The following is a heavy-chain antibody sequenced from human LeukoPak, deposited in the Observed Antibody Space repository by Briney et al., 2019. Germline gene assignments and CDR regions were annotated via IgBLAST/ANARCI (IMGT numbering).Heavy chain of an antibody. CDR3: AKAESIAVVVPFDY. J-gene: IGHJ4*02. CDR2: ISAYNGNT. D-gene: IGHD6-19*01. CDR1: GYTFTSYG. Sequence: GASVKVSCKASGYTFTSYGISWVRQAPGQGLEWMGWISAYNGNTNYAQKLQGRVTMTTDTSTSTAYMELRSLRSDDTAVYYCAKAESIAVVVPFDYWGQGTLVTVSS. V-gene: IGHV1-18*01.